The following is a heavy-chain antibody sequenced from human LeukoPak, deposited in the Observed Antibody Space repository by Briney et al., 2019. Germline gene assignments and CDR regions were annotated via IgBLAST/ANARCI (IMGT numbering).Heavy chain of an antibody. V-gene: IGHV4-39*01. J-gene: IGHJ4*03. CDR1: GGSISSSSYY. CDR3: ARQTGRLRNPASGT. CDR2: IYYSGST. D-gene: IGHD5-12*01. Sequence: SETLPLPCTVSGGSISSSSYYWGWIRQPPGKGLEWIGSIYYSGSTYYNPSLKSRVTISVDTSKNQFSLKLSSVTAADTAVYYCARQTGRLRNPASGTWGEEALGTVSS.